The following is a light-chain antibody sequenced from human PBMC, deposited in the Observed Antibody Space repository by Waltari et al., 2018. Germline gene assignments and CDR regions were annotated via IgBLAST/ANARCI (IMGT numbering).Light chain of an antibody. V-gene: IGLV2-14*03. CDR3: SSYGVRTI. J-gene: IGLJ2*01. CDR1: SSDIGYYNY. CDR2: DVS. Sequence: QSALTQPASVSGSPGQSITIPCAGTSSDIGYYNYVSWYQQHPGKAPRLMIYDVSNRPSGVSNRFSGSKSGNTASLTISGLQAEDEADYYCSSYGVRTIFGGGTKLTVL.